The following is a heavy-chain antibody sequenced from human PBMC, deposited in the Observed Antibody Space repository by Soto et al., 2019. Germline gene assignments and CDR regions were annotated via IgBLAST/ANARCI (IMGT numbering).Heavy chain of an antibody. J-gene: IGHJ6*02. V-gene: IGHV4-4*02. CDR3: AREATGYSSSLGYYYYGMDV. CDR2: IYHSGGT. CDR1: GGSISSSNW. D-gene: IGHD6-13*01. Sequence: SETRSLTCAVSGGSISSSNWWSWVRQPPGKGLEWIGEIYHSGGTNYNPSLKSRVTISVDKSKNQFSLKLSSVTAADTAVYYCAREATGYSSSLGYYYYGMDVWGQGTTVTVS.